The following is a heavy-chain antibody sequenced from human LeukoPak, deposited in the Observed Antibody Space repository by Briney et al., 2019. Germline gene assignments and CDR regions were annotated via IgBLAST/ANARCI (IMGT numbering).Heavy chain of an antibody. Sequence: GGSLRLSCAASRFTFSSYAMSWVRQAPGKGLEWVSAISGSGGSTYYADSVKGRFTISRDNSKNTLYLQMSSLRADDTAVYYCAKSLYYYDSTFDYWGQGTLVTAST. D-gene: IGHD3-22*01. CDR3: AKSLYYYDSTFDY. CDR1: RFTFSSYA. J-gene: IGHJ4*02. V-gene: IGHV3-23*01. CDR2: ISGSGGST.